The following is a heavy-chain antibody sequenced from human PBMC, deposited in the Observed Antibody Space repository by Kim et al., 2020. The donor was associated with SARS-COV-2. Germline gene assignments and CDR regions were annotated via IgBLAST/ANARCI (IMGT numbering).Heavy chain of an antibody. D-gene: IGHD3-10*01. CDR1: GFTVSSNY. CDR3: ARVSYGSGSYYTVYYYGMDV. V-gene: IGHV3-66*01. J-gene: IGHJ6*02. CDR2: IYSGGST. Sequence: GGSLRLSCAASGFTVSSNYMSWVRQAPGKGLEWVSVIYSGGSTYYADSVKGRFTISRDNSKNTLYLQMNSLRAEDTAVYYCARVSYGSGSYYTVYYYGMDVWGQGTTVTVSS.